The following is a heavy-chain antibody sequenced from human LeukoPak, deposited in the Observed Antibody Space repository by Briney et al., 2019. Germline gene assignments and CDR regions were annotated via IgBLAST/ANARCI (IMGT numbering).Heavy chain of an antibody. D-gene: IGHD3-3*01. CDR2: IKQDGSEK. J-gene: IGHJ3*02. Sequence: GGSLRLSCTASGFSFSSYWMSWVRQAPGKGLEGVASIKQDGSEKYYVDSVKGRFTISRDNARNSLYLQMNSLRAEDTAVYYCASPEWLPDSIDIWGQGTMVTVSS. V-gene: IGHV3-7*01. CDR3: ASPEWLPDSIDI. CDR1: GFSFSSYW.